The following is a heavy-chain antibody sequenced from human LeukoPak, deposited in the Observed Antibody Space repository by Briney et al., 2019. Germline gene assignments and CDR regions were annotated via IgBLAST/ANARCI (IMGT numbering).Heavy chain of an antibody. Sequence: PGGSLRLSCAASGFTFSSYAMSWVRQAPGRGLEWVSAISGSGGSTYYADSVKGRFTISRDNSKNTLYLQMNSLSAEDTAVYYCAKHGMGRSWFDPWGQGTLVTVSS. CDR2: ISGSGGST. V-gene: IGHV3-23*01. D-gene: IGHD3-10*01. CDR3: AKHGMGRSWFDP. J-gene: IGHJ5*02. CDR1: GFTFSSYA.